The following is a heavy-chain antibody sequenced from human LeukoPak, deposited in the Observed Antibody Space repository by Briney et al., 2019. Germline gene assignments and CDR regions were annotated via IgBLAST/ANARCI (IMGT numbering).Heavy chain of an antibody. V-gene: IGHV4-34*01. J-gene: IGHJ5*02. D-gene: IGHD6-13*01. Sequence: SETLSLTCAVYGGSFSGYYWSWIRQPPGKGLEWIAEINHSGSTNYNPSLKSRVTISVDTSKNQFSLKLSSVTAADTAVYYCARGTFMPRIAAAGTGWFDPWGQGTLVTVSS. CDR3: ARGTFMPRIAAAGTGWFDP. CDR2: INHSGST. CDR1: GGSFSGYY.